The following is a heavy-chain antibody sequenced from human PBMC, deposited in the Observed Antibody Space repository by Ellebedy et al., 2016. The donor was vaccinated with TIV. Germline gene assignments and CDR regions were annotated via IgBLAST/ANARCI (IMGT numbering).Heavy chain of an antibody. CDR3: ARWADGYSYWYFDL. CDR1: GGSLNNYY. D-gene: IGHD5-24*01. V-gene: IGHV4-59*01. Sequence: MPSETLSLTCTVSGGSLNNYYWNRIRQAPGKGLEWIGYIGYSGSANSNPSLKSRVTTSIDTSKNQFSLRLTSVTAADTAVYYCARWADGYSYWYFDLWGRGTLVTVSS. CDR2: IGYSGSA. J-gene: IGHJ2*01.